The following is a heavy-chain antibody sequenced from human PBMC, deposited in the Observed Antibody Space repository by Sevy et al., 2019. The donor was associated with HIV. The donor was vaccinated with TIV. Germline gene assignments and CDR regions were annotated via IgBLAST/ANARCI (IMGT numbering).Heavy chain of an antibody. CDR2: IWYDGSSK. D-gene: IGHD3-10*01. J-gene: IGHJ4*02. Sequence: GGFLRLSCAASGFTFSSYGMHWVRQAPGKGLEWVALIWYDGSSKYYADSVKGRFTISRDNSKNTLYLQMNSLRAEDTAVYYCASGADYYASRTENFDYWGQGTLVTVSS. V-gene: IGHV3-33*01. CDR3: ASGADYYASRTENFDY. CDR1: GFTFSSYG.